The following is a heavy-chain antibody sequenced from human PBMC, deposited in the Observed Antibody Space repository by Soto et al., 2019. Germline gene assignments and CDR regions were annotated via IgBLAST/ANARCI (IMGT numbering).Heavy chain of an antibody. CDR2: ASTDGLKT. Sequence: VQLVESGGGVVQPGTSLLISCTASGFTFSTSVLHWVRQAPGRGLEWVSVASTDGLKTVYATSVRGRFSISRDNSKNTMGLQMHRLRDDDTAVHYCAREGHSSGWGGVLDSWGRGTMVAVSS. CDR3: AREGHSSGWGGVLDS. J-gene: IGHJ4*02. V-gene: IGHV3-30*04. D-gene: IGHD6-19*01. CDR1: GFTFSTSV.